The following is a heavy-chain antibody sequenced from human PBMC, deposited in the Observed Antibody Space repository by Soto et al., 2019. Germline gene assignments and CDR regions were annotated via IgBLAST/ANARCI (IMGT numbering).Heavy chain of an antibody. J-gene: IGHJ6*03. D-gene: IGHD6-13*01. CDR3: AKGAGIAAALNYYYYYMDV. CDR1: GFTFSSYA. V-gene: IGHV3-23*01. Sequence: EVQLLESGGGLVQPGGSLRLSCAASGFTFSSYAMSWVRQAPGKGLEWVSAISGSGGSTYYADSVKGRFTISRDNSKNKLYLQMNSLRAEDTAVYYCAKGAGIAAALNYYYYYMDVWGKGTTVTVSS. CDR2: ISGSGGST.